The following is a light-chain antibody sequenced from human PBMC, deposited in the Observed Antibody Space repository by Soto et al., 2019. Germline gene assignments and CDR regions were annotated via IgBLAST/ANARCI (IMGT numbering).Light chain of an antibody. J-gene: IGKJ4*01. V-gene: IGKV3-15*01. CDR2: GAS. Sequence: EIVMTQSPATLSVSPGERATLSCRASQSVSSNLAWYQQKPGQAPSLLIYGASTSATGIPARFSGSGSGTEFTLTISSLQSEDFAVYYCQHYDNSPLTFGGGTKLEIK. CDR1: QSVSSN. CDR3: QHYDNSPLT.